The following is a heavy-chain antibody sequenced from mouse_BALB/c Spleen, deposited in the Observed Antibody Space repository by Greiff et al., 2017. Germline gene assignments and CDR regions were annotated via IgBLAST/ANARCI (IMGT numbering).Heavy chain of an antibody. J-gene: IGHJ4*01. CDR3: ARDYRYEDYYAMDY. V-gene: IGHV1-20*02. Sequence: EVQLQQSGPELVKPGASVKISCKASGYSFTGYFMNWVMQSHGKSLEWIGRINPYNGDTFYNQKFKGKATLTVDKSSSTAHMELRSLASEDSAVYYCARDYRYEDYYAMDYWGQGTSVTVSS. CDR1: GYSFTGYF. CDR2: INPYNGDT. D-gene: IGHD2-14*01.